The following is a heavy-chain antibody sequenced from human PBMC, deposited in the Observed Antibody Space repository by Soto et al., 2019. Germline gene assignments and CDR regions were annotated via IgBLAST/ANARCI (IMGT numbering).Heavy chain of an antibody. CDR1: GGTFSSYA. Sequence: SVKVSCKASGGTFSSYAISWVRQAPGQGLEWMGGIIPIFGTANYAQKFQGRVTITADKSTSTAYMELSSLRSEDTAVYYCARGLVYYYGMDVWGQGATVTVSS. CDR3: ARGLVYYYGMDV. CDR2: IIPIFGTA. D-gene: IGHD2-8*02. V-gene: IGHV1-69*06. J-gene: IGHJ6*02.